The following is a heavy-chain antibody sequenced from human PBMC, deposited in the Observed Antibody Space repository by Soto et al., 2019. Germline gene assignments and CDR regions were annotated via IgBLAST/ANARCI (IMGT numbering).Heavy chain of an antibody. J-gene: IGHJ4*02. Sequence: ASVKVSCRASGFPFSTFYMHWVRQAPGQGLEWGGIINPTGVSTSYAQRFQGRVTLTRDTSTSTVYMQLNSLTSDDTAVYYCARGRLSFVCCLDHYFQYSCQAPLVTVST. CDR1: GFPFSTFY. V-gene: IGHV1-46*01. CDR2: INPTGVST. D-gene: IGHD6-25*01. CDR3: ARGRLSFVCCLDHYFQY.